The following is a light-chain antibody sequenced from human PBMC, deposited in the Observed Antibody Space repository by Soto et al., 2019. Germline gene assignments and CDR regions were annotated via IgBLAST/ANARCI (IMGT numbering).Light chain of an antibody. CDR1: QSVSSY. CDR3: QQRSNWIT. CDR2: DAS. J-gene: IGKJ5*01. Sequence: EIVLTQSPVTLSLSPGGRSTLSCRASQSVSSYLAWYQQKPGQAPRLLIYDASNRATGIPARFSGSGSGTDFTLTISSLEPEDFAVYYCQQRSNWITFGQGTRLEIK. V-gene: IGKV3-11*01.